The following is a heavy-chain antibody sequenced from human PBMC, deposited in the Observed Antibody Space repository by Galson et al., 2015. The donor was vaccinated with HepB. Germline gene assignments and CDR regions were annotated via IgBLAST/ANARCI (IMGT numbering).Heavy chain of an antibody. V-gene: IGHV3-30-3*01. J-gene: IGHJ6*02. D-gene: IGHD3-22*01. CDR1: GFTFSSYA. Sequence: SLRLSCAASGFTFSSYAMHWVRQAPGKGLEWVAVISYDGSNKYYADSVKGRFTISRDNSKNTLYLQMNSLRAEDTAVYYCARAGGYIDYYYYYGMDVWGQGTTVTVPS. CDR3: ARAGGYIDYYYYYGMDV. CDR2: ISYDGSNK.